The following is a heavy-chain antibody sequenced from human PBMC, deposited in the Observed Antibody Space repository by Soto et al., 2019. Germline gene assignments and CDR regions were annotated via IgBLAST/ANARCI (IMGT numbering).Heavy chain of an antibody. Sequence: GGSLRLSCAASGFTFGTTDMSWVRQAPGQGLEWVSTIAASGGNTYYADSVKGRFTISRDNSRNTVYLQMNSLRGEDTALYCCVKNLGFFNTWGQGALVTVSS. CDR3: VKNLGFFNT. J-gene: IGHJ5*02. D-gene: IGHD3-16*01. V-gene: IGHV3-23*01. CDR2: IAASGGNT. CDR1: GFTFGTTD.